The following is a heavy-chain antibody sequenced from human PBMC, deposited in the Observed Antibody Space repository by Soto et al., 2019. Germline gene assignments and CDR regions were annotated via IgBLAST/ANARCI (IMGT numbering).Heavy chain of an antibody. J-gene: IGHJ4*02. Sequence: EAQVLESGGGLVQPGGSLRLSCLASGFTFSTYLMGWVRQAPGKRLEWVSGISGAGGSTSYADSVKGRFTISRDNSKNTLYLQMNSLRAEDTAVYYCTKGWGDYWGQGTLVTVSS. CDR2: ISGAGGST. CDR1: GFTFSTYL. D-gene: IGHD3-16*01. CDR3: TKGWGDY. V-gene: IGHV3-23*01.